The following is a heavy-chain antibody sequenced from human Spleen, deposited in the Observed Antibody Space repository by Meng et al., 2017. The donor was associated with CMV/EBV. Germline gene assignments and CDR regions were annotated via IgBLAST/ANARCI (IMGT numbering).Heavy chain of an antibody. CDR3: ARALFIGWFDP. Sequence: GESLKISCAASGFTFSSYSMNWVRQAPGKGLEWVSSISSSSYIYYADSVKGRFTISRDNAKNSLYLQMNSLRAEDTAVYYCARALFIGWFDPWGQGTLVTVSS. CDR1: GFTFSSYS. V-gene: IGHV3-21*01. D-gene: IGHD1-26*01. CDR2: ISSSSYI. J-gene: IGHJ5*02.